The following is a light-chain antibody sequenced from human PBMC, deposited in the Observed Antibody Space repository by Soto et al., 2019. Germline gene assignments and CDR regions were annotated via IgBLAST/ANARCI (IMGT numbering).Light chain of an antibody. CDR2: TAS. Sequence: EIQMTQSPSTLSVSLGERATLSCRASQSVSSNLAWYQQKPGRAPRLLIYTASTRASDIPARFSGSGTGTDFSLTIIRREHEDSVVYYCQQYGSTTWTFGQGTKVDIK. J-gene: IGKJ1*01. V-gene: IGKV3D-15*01. CDR3: QQYGSTTWT. CDR1: QSVSSN.